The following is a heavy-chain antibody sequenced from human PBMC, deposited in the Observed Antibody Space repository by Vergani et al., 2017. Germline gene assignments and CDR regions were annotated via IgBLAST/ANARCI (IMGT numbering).Heavy chain of an antibody. D-gene: IGHD3-10*01. CDR3: AKGQGGPFRPITMVRGTDDAFDI. J-gene: IGHJ3*02. CDR2: IWYDGSNK. CDR1: GFTFSSYG. Sequence: VQLVESGGGVVQPGRSLRLSCAASGFTFSSYGMHWVRQAPGKGLEWVAVIWYDGSNKYYADSVKGRFTISRDNSKNTLYLQMNSLRAEDTAVYYCAKGQGGPFRPITMVRGTDDAFDIWGQGTMVTVSS. V-gene: IGHV3-33*06.